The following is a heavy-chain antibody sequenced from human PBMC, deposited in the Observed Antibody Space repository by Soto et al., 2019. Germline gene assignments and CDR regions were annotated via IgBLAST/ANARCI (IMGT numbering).Heavy chain of an antibody. CDR1: GYRFTSYW. CDR2: IYPGDSDT. J-gene: IGHJ1*01. D-gene: IGHD6-19*01. CDR3: ARQRGSLAVAASDYFQH. Sequence: GESLKISCKGSGYRFTSYWIGWVRQMTGKGLEWMGIIYPGDSDTRYSPSFQGQVTISADKSISTAYLQWSSLKASDTAMYYCARQRGSLAVAASDYFQHWGQGTLVTVSS. V-gene: IGHV5-51*01.